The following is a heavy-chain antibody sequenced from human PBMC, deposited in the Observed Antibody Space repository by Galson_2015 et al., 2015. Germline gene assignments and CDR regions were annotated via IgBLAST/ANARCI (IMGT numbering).Heavy chain of an antibody. CDR3: ARHRRNKAAAATAPLDY. CDR1: GYSFTSYW. J-gene: IGHJ4*02. Sequence: QSGAEGKKPGESLKISCKGSGYSFTSYWIGWVRQMPGKGLEWMGIIYPGDSDTRYSPSFQGQVTISADKSISTAYLQWSSLKASDTAMYYCARHRRNKAAAATAPLDYWGQGTLVTVSS. D-gene: IGHD6-13*01. CDR2: IYPGDSDT. V-gene: IGHV5-51*01.